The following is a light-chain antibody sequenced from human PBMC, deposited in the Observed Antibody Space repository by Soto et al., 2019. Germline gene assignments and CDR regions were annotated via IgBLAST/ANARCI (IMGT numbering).Light chain of an antibody. CDR3: QQYGSSTGT. CDR2: GAS. V-gene: IGKV3-15*01. J-gene: IGKJ1*01. Sequence: EIVLTQSPATLSVSPGKRATLSCRASQSVSSNLAWYQQKPGQAPRLLIYGASTRATGIPARFSGSGSGTDFTLTISRLEPEDFAVYYCQQYGSSTGTFGQGTKVDIK. CDR1: QSVSSN.